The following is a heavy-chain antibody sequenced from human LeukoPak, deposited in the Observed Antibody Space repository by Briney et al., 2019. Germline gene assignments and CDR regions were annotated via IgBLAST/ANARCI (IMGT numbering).Heavy chain of an antibody. D-gene: IGHD5-24*01. V-gene: IGHV3-21*01. CDR1: RFTFSSYS. Sequence: PGGSLRLSCAASRFTFSSYSMSWVRQAPGKGLEWVSSISSGSGYIYYADSVKGRFTISRDNAKNSLYLQMNSLRAEDTAVYSWARDYQLGRAWFDPWGQGTLVTVSS. CDR3: ARDYQLGRAWFDP. J-gene: IGHJ5*02. CDR2: ISSGSGYI.